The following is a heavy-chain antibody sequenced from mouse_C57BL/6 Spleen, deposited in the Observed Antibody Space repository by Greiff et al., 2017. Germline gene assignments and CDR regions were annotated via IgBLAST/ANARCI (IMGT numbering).Heavy chain of an antibody. V-gene: IGHV1-69*01. Sequence: VQLQQSGAELVMPGASVKLSCKASGYTFTSYWMHWVKQRPGQGLEWIGEIDPSDSYTNYNQKFKGKSTLTVDKSSSTAYMQLSSLTSEDSAVYYCARYYYSNPLDYWGQGTTLTVSS. CDR3: ARYYYSNPLDY. CDR2: IDPSDSYT. D-gene: IGHD2-5*01. J-gene: IGHJ2*01. CDR1: GYTFTSYW.